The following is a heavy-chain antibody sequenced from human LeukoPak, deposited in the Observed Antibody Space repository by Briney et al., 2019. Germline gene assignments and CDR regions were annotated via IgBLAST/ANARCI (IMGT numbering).Heavy chain of an antibody. CDR2: IWYDGSNK. D-gene: IGHD6-19*01. CDR1: GFTFSSYG. J-gene: IGHJ6*02. CDR3: ARDFLGSRLQWPGRYYYYYGMDV. Sequence: PGGSLRLSCAASGFTFSSYGMHWVRQAPGKGLEWVAVIWYDGSNKYYADSVKGRFTISRDNSKNTLYLQMNSLRAEDTAVYYCARDFLGSRLQWPGRYYYYYGMDVWGQGTTVTVSS. V-gene: IGHV3-33*01.